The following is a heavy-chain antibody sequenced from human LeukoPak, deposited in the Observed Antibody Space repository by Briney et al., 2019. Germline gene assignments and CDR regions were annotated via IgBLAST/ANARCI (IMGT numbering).Heavy chain of an antibody. Sequence: GGSLRLSCAASGFTFSSYSMNWVRQAPGKGLEWVSYISSSSSTIYYADSVKGRFTISRDNAKNSLYLQMNSLRAEDTAVYYCARVWTGYGNYYYYVDVWGKGITVTVSS. CDR3: ARVWTGYGNYYYYVDV. J-gene: IGHJ6*03. CDR2: ISSSSSTI. V-gene: IGHV3-48*04. CDR1: GFTFSSYS. D-gene: IGHD3/OR15-3a*01.